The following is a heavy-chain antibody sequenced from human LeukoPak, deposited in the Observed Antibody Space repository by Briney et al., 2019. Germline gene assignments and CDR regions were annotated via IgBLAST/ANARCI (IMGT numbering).Heavy chain of an antibody. CDR2: IAHKSGAT. Sequence: ASVKVSCKASGYTFTDYYTHWVRQAPGQGFEWMGWIAHKSGATRFAQKFQGRVTLTRDTSITTAYMELNNLSPDDTAVYFCVSGPGGNSDGPSFDYWGREPLVT. CDR1: GYTFTDYY. CDR3: VSGPGGNSDGPSFDY. D-gene: IGHD3-16*01. J-gene: IGHJ4*02. V-gene: IGHV1-2*02.